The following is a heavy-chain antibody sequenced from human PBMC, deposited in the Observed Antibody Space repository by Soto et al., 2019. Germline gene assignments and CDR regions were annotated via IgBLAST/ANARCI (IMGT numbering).Heavy chain of an antibody. CDR3: ATDSVSPIDY. Sequence: EVQLLESGGGLVQPGGSVRLSCAASGFTFIKFAMTWVRQSPGKGLEWVSGISGSGSNTVYADSVKGRFTISRDNSKNTLHLQIHSLRVADTALYYCATDSVSPIDYWGQGTLVTVSS. CDR2: ISGSGSNT. J-gene: IGHJ4*02. CDR1: GFTFIKFA. V-gene: IGHV3-23*01.